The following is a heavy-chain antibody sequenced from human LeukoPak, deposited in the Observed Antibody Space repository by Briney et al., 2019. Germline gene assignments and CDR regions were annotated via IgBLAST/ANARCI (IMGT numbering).Heavy chain of an antibody. Sequence: SQTLSDTCAISGDSVSSISLASNWIRQSPSRGLEWLARKYYRSKRYYEYAVSVKGRININPDPSKNQFLLRLNSVAPDDTTVYYCALARSEYHYGMDVWGQGTTVTVSS. J-gene: IGHJ6*02. CDR1: GDSVSSISLA. V-gene: IGHV6-1*01. CDR2: KYYRSKRYY. CDR3: ALARSEYHYGMDV.